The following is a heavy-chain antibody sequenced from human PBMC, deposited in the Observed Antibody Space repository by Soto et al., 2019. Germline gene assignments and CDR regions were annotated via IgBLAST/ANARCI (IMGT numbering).Heavy chain of an antibody. D-gene: IGHD3-22*01. J-gene: IGHJ4*02. Sequence: ASVKVSCKASGYTFTGYYMHWVRQAPGQGLEWMGWINPNSGGTNYAQKFQGWVTMTRDTSISTAYMELSRLRSDDTAVYYCARGAYEKSYYDSSGYYRNWGQGTLVTVSS. CDR2: INPNSGGT. CDR1: GYTFTGYY. CDR3: ARGAYEKSYYDSSGYYRN. V-gene: IGHV1-2*04.